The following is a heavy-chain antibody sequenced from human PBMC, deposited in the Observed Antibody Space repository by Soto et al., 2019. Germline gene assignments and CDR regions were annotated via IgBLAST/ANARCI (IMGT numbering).Heavy chain of an antibody. V-gene: IGHV4-34*01. CDR2: INHFGST. D-gene: IGHD5-12*01. J-gene: IGHJ4*02. CDR1: GGSLSGYH. CDR3: ARGLISSLLWRGSGDERPVYFDF. Sequence: SETLSLTSAVSGGSLSGYHWTWIRQPPGKNLEWIGEINHFGSTIYNPSLKSQVTISVDTSNNHFSVTLTSVTAADTAVYYCARGLISSLLWRGSGDERPVYFDFWGQGALVTVSS.